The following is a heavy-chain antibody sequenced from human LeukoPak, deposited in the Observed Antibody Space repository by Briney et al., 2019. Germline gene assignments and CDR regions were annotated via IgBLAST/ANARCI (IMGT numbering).Heavy chain of an antibody. J-gene: IGHJ4*02. V-gene: IGHV3-7*01. CDR2: INQDESEK. Sequence: GGSLRLSCAASGFTFSDFWMSWVRQAPGKGLEGVADINQDESEKSYVDSVRGRFTISRDNAENSLYLQMNSLRAEDTALYYCARESRPEGRLIDIDFWGQGTLVTVSS. D-gene: IGHD1-1*01. CDR1: GFTFSDFW. CDR3: ARESRPEGRLIDIDF.